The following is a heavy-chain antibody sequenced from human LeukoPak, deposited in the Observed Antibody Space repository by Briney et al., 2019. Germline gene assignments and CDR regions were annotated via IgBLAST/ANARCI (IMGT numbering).Heavy chain of an antibody. CDR3: ARHRAYSSSSPFDY. Sequence: SETLSLTCSVSGGFISSLYWSWLRQPPGKGLEWIGYIYYTGSTTYTPSLKSRFTMFVDMSKNQFSLRLSSVTAADTAVYYCARHRAYSSSSPFDYWGQGTLVTVSS. V-gene: IGHV4-59*08. CDR1: GGFISSLY. J-gene: IGHJ4*02. CDR2: IYYTGST. D-gene: IGHD6-6*01.